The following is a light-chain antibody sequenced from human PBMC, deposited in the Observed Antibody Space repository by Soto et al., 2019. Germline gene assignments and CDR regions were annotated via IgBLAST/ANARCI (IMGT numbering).Light chain of an antibody. V-gene: IGKV1-27*01. CDR2: AAS. CDR1: KGISTY. CDR3: QKYNSASWT. Sequence: DIQMTQSPSSLSSSVGDSVSITCRASKGISTYLARYQQKPGKVPKLLIYAASTLQSGVPSRFSGSGSGTDFTLTISSLQPEDVATYYCQKYNSASWTFGQGTKVEIK. J-gene: IGKJ1*01.